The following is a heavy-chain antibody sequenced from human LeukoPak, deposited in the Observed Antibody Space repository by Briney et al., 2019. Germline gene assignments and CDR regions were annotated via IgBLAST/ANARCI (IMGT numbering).Heavy chain of an antibody. D-gene: IGHD3-22*01. CDR2: IRIKANSYAT. CDR3: SFGYYASIGYYNYYYGMDV. CDR1: GFTFSGSA. V-gene: IGHV3-73*01. J-gene: IGHJ6*02. Sequence: GGSLRLSCAASGFTFSGSAMHWVRQASGKGLEWVGRIRIKANSYATAYAASVKGRFTISRDDSKNTAYLQMNSLKTEDTAVYYCSFGYYASIGYYNYYYGMDVRGQGTTVTVSS.